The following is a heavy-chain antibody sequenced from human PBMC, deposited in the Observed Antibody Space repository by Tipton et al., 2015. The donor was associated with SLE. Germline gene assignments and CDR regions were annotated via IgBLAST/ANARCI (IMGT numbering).Heavy chain of an antibody. CDR3: ARWGHWGWPSGDAFDI. Sequence: LRLSCTVSGGSISSYYWSWIRQPPGKGLEWIGYIYYSGSTNYNPSLKSRVTISVDTSKNQFSLKLSSVTAADTAVYYCARWGHWGWPSGDAFDIWGQGTMVTVSS. J-gene: IGHJ3*02. CDR1: GGSISSYY. D-gene: IGHD2-8*02. CDR2: IYYSGST. V-gene: IGHV4-59*01.